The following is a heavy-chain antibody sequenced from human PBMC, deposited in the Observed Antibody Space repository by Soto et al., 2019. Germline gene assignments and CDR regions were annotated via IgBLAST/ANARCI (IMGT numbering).Heavy chain of an antibody. CDR1: GFTFSSYA. V-gene: IGHV3-30-3*01. Sequence: SLRLSCAASGFTFSSYAMHWVRQAPGKGLEWVAVISYDGSNKYYADSVKGRFTISRDNSKNTLYLQMNSLRAEDTAVYYCARVNYYDSSGYYSPLDYWGQGTLVTVSS. J-gene: IGHJ4*02. CDR3: ARVNYYDSSGYYSPLDY. CDR2: ISYDGSNK. D-gene: IGHD3-22*01.